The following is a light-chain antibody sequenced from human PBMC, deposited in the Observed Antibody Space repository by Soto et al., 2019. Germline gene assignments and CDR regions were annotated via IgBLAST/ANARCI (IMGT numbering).Light chain of an antibody. J-gene: IGKJ1*01. Sequence: IALKQSPGTLSLSPGERTTPTLRASQSISRYLAWYQQTPGQRPRLLIYGASSRATGTPDRFSGIGSGTDFTLALNRLEPEDFALYYCQQYGSSPPTFGQGTKVDI. CDR3: QQYGSSPPT. CDR1: QSISRY. V-gene: IGKV3-20*01. CDR2: GAS.